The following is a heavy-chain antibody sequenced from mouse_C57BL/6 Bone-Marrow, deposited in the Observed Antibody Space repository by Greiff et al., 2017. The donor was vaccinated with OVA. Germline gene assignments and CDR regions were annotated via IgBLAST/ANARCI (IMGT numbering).Heavy chain of an antibody. CDR2: IWWGGDK. Sequence: QVQLKESGPGILQPSQTLSLTCSFSGFSLSTFGMGVGWIRQPSGKGLEWLAHIWWGGDKYCNPALKSRLTISKDTSKNQVFLKIANVDTADTATYYCARMLLRAWFAYWGQGTLVTVSA. CDR1: GFSLSTFGMG. D-gene: IGHD1-1*01. V-gene: IGHV8-8*01. J-gene: IGHJ3*01. CDR3: ARMLLRAWFAY.